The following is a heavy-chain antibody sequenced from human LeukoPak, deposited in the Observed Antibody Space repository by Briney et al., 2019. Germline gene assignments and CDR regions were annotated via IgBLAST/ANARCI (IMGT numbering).Heavy chain of an antibody. Sequence: GGSLRLSCAASGDYWMRWVRQAPGKGLVWVSHIDSDGSWTSYAGSVKGRFTISKDNAENTVYLQMNNLRAEDTAVYYCVSFYETYWGRGTLVTVSS. CDR2: IDSDGSWT. V-gene: IGHV3-74*01. J-gene: IGHJ4*02. CDR3: VSFYETY. CDR1: GDYW. D-gene: IGHD2-2*01.